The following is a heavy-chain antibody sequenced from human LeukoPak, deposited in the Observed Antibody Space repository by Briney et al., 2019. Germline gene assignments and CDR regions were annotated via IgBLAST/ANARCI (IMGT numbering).Heavy chain of an antibody. D-gene: IGHD3-10*01. V-gene: IGHV3-30*02. CDR2: IRYDGSNK. J-gene: IGHJ5*02. CDR1: GFTFSSYG. CDR3: AGRGTMIRGVFDP. Sequence: GGSLRLSCAASGFTFSSYGMHWVRQAPGKGLEWVAFIRYDGSNKYYADSVKGRFTISRDNSKNTLYLQMNSLRAEDTAVYYCAGRGTMIRGVFDPWGQGTLVTVSS.